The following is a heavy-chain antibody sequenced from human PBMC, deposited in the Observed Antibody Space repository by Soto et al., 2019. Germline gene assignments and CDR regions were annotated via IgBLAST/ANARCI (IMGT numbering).Heavy chain of an antibody. Sequence: SQTLSLTCAISGDSVSSNTASLNWIRQSPSRGLEWLGRTYFRSKWYNDYAVSVKSRIIINPDTSNNQFSLQLNYVTPEDTAVYFCAKGDNLGPKTGYAFDPWGQGIMFTVSS. V-gene: IGHV6-1*01. CDR3: AKGDNLGPKTGYAFDP. J-gene: IGHJ5*02. CDR1: GDSVSSNTAS. D-gene: IGHD5-12*01. CDR2: TYFRSKWYN.